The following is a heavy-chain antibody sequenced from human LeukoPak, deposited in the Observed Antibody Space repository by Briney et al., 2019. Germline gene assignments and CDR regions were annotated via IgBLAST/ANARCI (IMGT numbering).Heavy chain of an antibody. CDR1: GGSFSGYY. D-gene: IGHD2-8*01. V-gene: IGHV4-34*01. Sequence: PSETLSLTCAVYGGSFSGYYWSWIRQPPGKGLEWIGEINHSGSTNYNPSLKSRVTISVNTSKNQFSLKLSSVTAADTAVYYCARVGMGFYNFDYWGQGTLVTVSS. J-gene: IGHJ4*02. CDR2: INHSGST. CDR3: ARVGMGFYNFDY.